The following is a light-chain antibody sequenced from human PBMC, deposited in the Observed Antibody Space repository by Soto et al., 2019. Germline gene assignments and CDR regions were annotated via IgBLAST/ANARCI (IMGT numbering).Light chain of an antibody. CDR2: EVS. V-gene: IGLV2-14*01. CDR3: SSYTSSSTYV. J-gene: IGLJ7*02. Sequence: QSALTQPASVSGSPGQSITISCTGTSSDVGGYNYVSWYQQHPGKAPKLMIYEVSNRPSGVSNRFSGSKSGNTASLTISGLQAEDEADYCSSYTSSSTYVFGTGTQLTAL. CDR1: SSDVGGYNY.